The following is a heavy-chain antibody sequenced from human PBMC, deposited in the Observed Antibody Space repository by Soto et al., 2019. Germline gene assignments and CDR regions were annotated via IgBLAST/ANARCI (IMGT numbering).Heavy chain of an antibody. D-gene: IGHD2-15*01. V-gene: IGHV1-18*04. CDR1: GYTFTSYG. CDR2: ISAYNGNT. CDR3: AREGYVVVVADTSYYFGY. Sequence: GASVKVSCKASGYTFTSYGISWVRQAPGQGLEWMGWISAYNGNTNYAQKLQGRVIMTTDTSTSTAYMELRSLRPDDTAVYYCAREGYVVVVADTSYYFGYWGQGTLVTVSS. J-gene: IGHJ4*02.